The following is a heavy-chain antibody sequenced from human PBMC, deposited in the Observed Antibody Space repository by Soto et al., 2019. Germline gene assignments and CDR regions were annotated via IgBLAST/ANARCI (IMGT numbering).Heavy chain of an antibody. J-gene: IGHJ5*02. D-gene: IGHD3-16*01. V-gene: IGHV1-69*13. CDR2: IIPLFGKP. CDR3: ALFESDDDVWGSFRS. CDR1: GGIFSNYG. Sequence: SVKVSCKASGGIFSNYGFSWVRQAPGQGLESMGGIIPLFGKPSYAQKFQGRLIISADASTNRAYLDLYSLTTEDAGIYYCALFESDDDVWGSFRSWGQGTPVTVSS.